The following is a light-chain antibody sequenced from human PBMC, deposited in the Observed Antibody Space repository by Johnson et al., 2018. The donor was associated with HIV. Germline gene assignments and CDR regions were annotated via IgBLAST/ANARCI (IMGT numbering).Light chain of an antibody. CDR2: DNN. CDR3: GTWDSSLSVVYV. CDR1: SSNIGNNY. Sequence: QPVLTQPPSVSAAPGQKVTISCSGSSSNIGNNYVSWYQQLPGSAPKLLIYDNNKRPSGIPDRFSGSKSGTSATLGITGLQTGDEADYYCGTWDSSLSVVYVFGTGTKVTVL. V-gene: IGLV1-51*01. J-gene: IGLJ1*01.